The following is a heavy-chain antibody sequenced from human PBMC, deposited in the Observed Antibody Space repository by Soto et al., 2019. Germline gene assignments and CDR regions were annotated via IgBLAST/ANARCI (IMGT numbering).Heavy chain of an antibody. J-gene: IGHJ6*02. D-gene: IGHD1-26*01. CDR3: ATSNGGTYYYYDGMAV. CDR1: GFTFSSYG. V-gene: IGHV3-30*03. CDR2: ISYDGSNK. Sequence: QVQLVESGGGVVQPGRSLRLSCAASGFTFSSYGMHWVRQAPGKGLEWVAVISYDGSNKYYADSVKGRFTISRDNSKNTPYMQMNSLRAEDTAVYYCATSNGGTYYYYDGMAVWGQGTTVTVSS.